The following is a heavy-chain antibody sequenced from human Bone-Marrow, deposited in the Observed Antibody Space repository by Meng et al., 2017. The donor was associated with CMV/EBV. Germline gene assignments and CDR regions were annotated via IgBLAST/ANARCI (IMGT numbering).Heavy chain of an antibody. Sequence: SVKVSCKASGGTFSSYAISWVRQAPGQGLEWMGGIIPIFGTANYAQKFQGRVTITTDESTSTAYMELSSLRSEDTAVYYCARGRVGATRRAFDIWGQGTMVPVSS. CDR2: IIPIFGTA. D-gene: IGHD1-26*01. J-gene: IGHJ3*02. CDR3: ARGRVGATRRAFDI. CDR1: GGTFSSYA. V-gene: IGHV1-69*05.